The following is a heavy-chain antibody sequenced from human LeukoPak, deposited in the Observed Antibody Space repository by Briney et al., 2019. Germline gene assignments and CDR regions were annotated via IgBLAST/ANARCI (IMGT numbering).Heavy chain of an antibody. V-gene: IGHV1-69*13. Sequence: ASVKGSCKASGYTFISYYIHWVRQAPGQGLEWMGGIIPIFGTANYAQKFQGRVTITADESTSTAYMELSSLRSEDTAVYYCVREVPEELDAFDIWGQGTMVTVSS. CDR1: GYTFISYY. CDR2: IIPIFGTA. J-gene: IGHJ3*02. D-gene: IGHD1-26*01. CDR3: VREVPEELDAFDI.